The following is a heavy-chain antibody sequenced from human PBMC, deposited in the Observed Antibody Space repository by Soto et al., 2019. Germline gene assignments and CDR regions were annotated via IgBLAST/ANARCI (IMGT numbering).Heavy chain of an antibody. J-gene: IGHJ6*02. D-gene: IGHD3-16*01. V-gene: IGHV3-30*18. CDR1: GFTFSNYG. CDR2: ILYDGSDK. Sequence: QVQLVESGGGVVQPGRSLRLSCAASGFTFSNYGMHWVRQAPGKGLEWVAFILYDGSDKYFADSVKGRFTISRDNSKNTLDLQMNRLRAEDTAVYYCAKDRIVMIGGVMNYYGMDVWGQGTTVTVSS. CDR3: AKDRIVMIGGVMNYYGMDV.